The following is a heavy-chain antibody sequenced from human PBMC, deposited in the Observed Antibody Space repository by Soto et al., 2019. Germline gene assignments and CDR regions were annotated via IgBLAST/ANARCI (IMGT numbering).Heavy chain of an antibody. CDR3: AKDCAGHGMDV. J-gene: IGHJ6*02. CDR1: GFSFSGYG. Sequence: PVGSLRLSCAASGFSFSGYGMNWVRQAPGKGLEWLATTSYDGSKKYYGDSVKGRFTISRDNSKNTLYLVVDSLRPADTAVYYCAKDCAGHGMDVWGQGTTVIVSS. V-gene: IGHV3-30*18. CDR2: TSYDGSKK.